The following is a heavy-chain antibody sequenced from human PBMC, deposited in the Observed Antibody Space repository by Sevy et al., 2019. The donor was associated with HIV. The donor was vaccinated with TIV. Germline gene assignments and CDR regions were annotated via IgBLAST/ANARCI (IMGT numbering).Heavy chain of an antibody. V-gene: IGHV3-30*18. CDR3: ANDFTGYNGMGV. Sequence: GGSLRLSCVVSGIIFTTSGMHWVRQAPGKGLEWVAVISYHGREKFYADSVKGRATISRDNSKNILYLEMNSLRTEDTAVYYCANDFTGYNGMGVWGQGTMVTVSS. D-gene: IGHD1-1*01. J-gene: IGHJ6*02. CDR2: ISYHGREK. CDR1: GIIFTTSG.